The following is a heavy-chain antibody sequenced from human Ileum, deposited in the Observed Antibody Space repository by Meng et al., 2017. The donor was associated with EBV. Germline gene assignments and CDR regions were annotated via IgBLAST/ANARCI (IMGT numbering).Heavy chain of an antibody. CDR1: GYTFTTYG. J-gene: IGHJ4*02. CDR3: ARDSEAADY. CDR2: INTNTGKP. D-gene: IGHD6-25*01. V-gene: IGHV7-4-1*02. Sequence: LQLVQSGSEVNKPVDSVRISSKASGYTFTTYGMNWVRQAPGQGLEWMGWINTNTGKPTYAQGLTGRFVFSLDTSVSTAYLQISSLKAEDTAVYYCARDSEAADYWGQGTLVTVSS.